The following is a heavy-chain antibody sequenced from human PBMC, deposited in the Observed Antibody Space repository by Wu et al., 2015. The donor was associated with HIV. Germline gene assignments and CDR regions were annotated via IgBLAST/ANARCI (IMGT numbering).Heavy chain of an antibody. Sequence: LVQSGPEAKRPGASVKVSCKASGYTFTSYDINWVRQATGQGLEWMGWMNPNSGNTGYAQKFQGRVTMTRNTSISTAYMELSSLRSEDTAVYYCARVAYYYDSSVYYYFDYWGQGTLVSVSS. D-gene: IGHD3-22*01. J-gene: IGHJ4*02. V-gene: IGHV1-8*01. CDR3: ARVAYYYDSSVYYYFDY. CDR1: GYTFTSYD. CDR2: MNPNSGNT.